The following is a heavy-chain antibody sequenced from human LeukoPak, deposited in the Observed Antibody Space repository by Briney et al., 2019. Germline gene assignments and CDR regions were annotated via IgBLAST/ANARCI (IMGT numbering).Heavy chain of an antibody. V-gene: IGHV1-18*01. CDR1: GYTFTSYG. CDR2: ISGSNGNT. Sequence: ASVKVSCKASGYTFTSYGVSWVRQAPGQGLEWMGWISGSNGNTNNAQKVQGRVTMTTDTSTSAAYMELRSLRSDDTAVYYCARYPLSYSSNWHYYFDYWGQGTLLTVSS. CDR3: ARYPLSYSSNWHYYFDY. J-gene: IGHJ4*02. D-gene: IGHD6-13*01.